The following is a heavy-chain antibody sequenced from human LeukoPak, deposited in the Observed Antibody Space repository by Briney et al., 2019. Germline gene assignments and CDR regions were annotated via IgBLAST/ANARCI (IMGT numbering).Heavy chain of an antibody. D-gene: IGHD3-10*01. CDR3: ARGYGSVYYYYGMDV. CDR2: IYYSGST. CDR1: GGAISSYH. Sequence: SETLSLTCTVSGGAISSYHWSWIRQPPGKGLVWIGYIYYSGSTNYNPSLKSRVTISVDTSKNQFSLKLSSVTAADTAVYYCARGYGSVYYYYGMDVWGQGTTVTVSS. V-gene: IGHV4-59*08. J-gene: IGHJ6*02.